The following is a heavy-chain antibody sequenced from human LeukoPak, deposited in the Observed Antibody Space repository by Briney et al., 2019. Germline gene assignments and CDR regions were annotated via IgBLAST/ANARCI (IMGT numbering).Heavy chain of an antibody. CDR2: IYYSGST. CDR3: ARSYYDILTGYYTNFDY. CDR1: GGSISSYY. J-gene: IGHJ4*02. D-gene: IGHD3-9*01. V-gene: IGHV4-59*01. Sequence: SETLSLTCTVSGGSISSYYWSWTRQPPGKGLEWIGYIYYSGSTNYNPSLKSRVTISVDTSKNQFSLKLSSVTAADTAVYYCARSYYDILTGYYTNFDYWGQGTLVTVSS.